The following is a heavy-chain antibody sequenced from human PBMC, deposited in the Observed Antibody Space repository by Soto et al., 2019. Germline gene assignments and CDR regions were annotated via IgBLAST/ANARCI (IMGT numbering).Heavy chain of an antibody. Sequence: QVQLVQSGPEVKKPGSSVKVPCKASGGTFSNHVFTWVRQAPGQGLEWMGGIIPLFGTSNYAQKFQGRVTLIADESTSTAYMELSSLRSEDTAVYYCARGSRDCSGGSCFPLPTAEYFRHWGQGTLVTVSS. D-gene: IGHD2-15*01. V-gene: IGHV1-69*01. CDR3: ARGSRDCSGGSCFPLPTAEYFRH. CDR1: GGTFSNHV. J-gene: IGHJ1*01. CDR2: IIPLFGTS.